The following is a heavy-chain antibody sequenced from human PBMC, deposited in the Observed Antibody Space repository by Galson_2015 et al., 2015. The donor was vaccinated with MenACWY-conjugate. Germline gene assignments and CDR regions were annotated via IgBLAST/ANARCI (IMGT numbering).Heavy chain of an antibody. CDR1: GFTFSSYA. CDR3: AKARRGRVVVTATTDY. Sequence: SLRLSCAASGFTFSSYAMSWVRQAPGKGLEWVAVISYDGSNKYYADSVKGRFTISRDNSKNTLYLQMNSLRAEDTAVYYCAKARRGRVVVTATTDYWGQGTLVTVSS. V-gene: IGHV3-30*18. J-gene: IGHJ4*02. CDR2: ISYDGSNK. D-gene: IGHD2-21*02.